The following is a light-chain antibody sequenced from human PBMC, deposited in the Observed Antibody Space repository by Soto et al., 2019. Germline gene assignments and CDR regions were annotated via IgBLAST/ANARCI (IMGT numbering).Light chain of an antibody. J-gene: IGLJ1*01. V-gene: IGLV2-14*03. CDR1: SSDVGGYNY. CDR3: SSYTTSNTRQIV. Sequence: ALTQPASVSGSPGQSITISCTGTSSDVGGYNYVSWYQHHPGKAPKLIIYDVTNRPSGVSNPFSGSRSGNTASLTISGLQPEDEADYYCSSYTTSNTRQIVFGTGTKVTVL. CDR2: DVT.